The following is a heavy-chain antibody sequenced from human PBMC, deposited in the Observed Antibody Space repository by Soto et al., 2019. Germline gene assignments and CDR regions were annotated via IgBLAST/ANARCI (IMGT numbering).Heavy chain of an antibody. V-gene: IGHV3-30-3*01. Sequence: LRLSCAASGFTFSNYALHWVRQAPGKGLEWVAIISYDGSNKFYADSVKGRFTISRDTSKNTLYLQMNSPRAEDTAVYYCARVLGGYPNFDYWGQGTLVTVSS. CDR3: ARVLGGYPNFDY. CDR1: GFTFSNYA. D-gene: IGHD3-22*01. CDR2: ISYDGSNK. J-gene: IGHJ4*02.